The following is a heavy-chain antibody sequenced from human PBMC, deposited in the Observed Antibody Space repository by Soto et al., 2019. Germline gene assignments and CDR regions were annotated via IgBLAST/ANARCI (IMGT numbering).Heavy chain of an antibody. Sequence: GGSLRLSCAASGFTFSSYGMHWVRQAPGKGLEWVAVISYDGSNKYYADSVKGRFTISRDNSKNTPYLQMNSLRAEDTAVYYCARVIKPTYRNDPDALDICGQGTMVTVSS. V-gene: IGHV3-30*03. J-gene: IGHJ3*02. D-gene: IGHD3-16*02. CDR1: GFTFSSYG. CDR3: ARVIKPTYRNDPDALDI. CDR2: ISYDGSNK.